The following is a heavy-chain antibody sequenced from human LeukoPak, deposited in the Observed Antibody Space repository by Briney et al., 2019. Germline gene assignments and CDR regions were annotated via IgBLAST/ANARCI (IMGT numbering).Heavy chain of an antibody. V-gene: IGHV4-59*08. D-gene: IGHD3-10*01. CDR3: ARLDYYASGFFEY. CDR1: GGSIKSYY. Sequence: SETLPLTCTVSGGSIKSYYWSWIRQPPEKGLEWIGYIYYSGSTNYNPSLKSRVTISVDTSKNQFSLKLSSVTATDTAVYYCARLDYYASGFFEYWGRGTLVTVSS. CDR2: IYYSGST. J-gene: IGHJ4*02.